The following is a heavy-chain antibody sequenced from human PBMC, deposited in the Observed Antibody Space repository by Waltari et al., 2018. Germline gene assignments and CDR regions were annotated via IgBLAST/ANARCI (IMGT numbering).Heavy chain of an antibody. CDR2: IKQDGSEK. CDR3: AREPRRGDSYFQH. J-gene: IGHJ1*01. Sequence: EVQLVASGGGLVQPGGSMGRSCAASGFTFSGYWVSSGRPAPGKGLEGVANIKQDGSEKYYVDSVKGRFTISRDNAKNSLYLQMNSLRAEDTAVYYCAREPRRGDSYFQHWGQGTLVTVSS. CDR1: GFTFSGYW. D-gene: IGHD2-21*01. V-gene: IGHV3-7*01.